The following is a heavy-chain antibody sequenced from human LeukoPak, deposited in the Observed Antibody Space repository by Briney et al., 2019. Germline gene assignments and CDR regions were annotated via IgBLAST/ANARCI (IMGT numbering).Heavy chain of an antibody. CDR1: GLTFNKYG. Sequence: GGSLRLSCEASGLTFNKYGVSWVRQAPGKGLEWVSNISGSGGGTHYASSVKDRAAISRDNSKNTVYLQINGLRAADTAVYFCVKWDENYYSMDVWGRGTTVTVSS. V-gene: IGHV3-23*01. CDR3: VKWDENYYSMDV. J-gene: IGHJ6*03. D-gene: IGHD1-26*01. CDR2: ISGSGGGT.